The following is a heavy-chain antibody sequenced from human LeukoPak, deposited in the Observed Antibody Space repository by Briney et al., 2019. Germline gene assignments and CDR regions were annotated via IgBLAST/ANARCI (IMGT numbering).Heavy chain of an antibody. CDR2: IIPIFGTA. CDR3: ARDSSGYYYFDY. J-gene: IGHJ4*02. V-gene: IGHV1-69*13. Sequence: SVKVSCKASGGTFSSYAISWVRQAPGQGLEWMGGIIPIFGTANYAQKFQGRVTITADESTSTAYMELSSLRSEDTAVYYCARDSSGYYYFDYWGQGTLVTVSS. D-gene: IGHD3-22*01. CDR1: GGTFSSYA.